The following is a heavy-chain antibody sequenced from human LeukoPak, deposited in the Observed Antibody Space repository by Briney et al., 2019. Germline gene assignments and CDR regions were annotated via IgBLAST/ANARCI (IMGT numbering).Heavy chain of an antibody. V-gene: IGHV3-49*04. D-gene: IGHD6-13*01. J-gene: IGHJ4*02. Sequence: GGSLRLSCTASGFTFGDYAMSWVRQAPGKGLEWVGFIRSKAYGGTTEYAASVKGRFTISRDDSKSIAYLQMNSLKTEDTDVYYCTRDLQQLVFDYWGQGTLVTVSS. CDR3: TRDLQQLVFDY. CDR2: IRSKAYGGTT. CDR1: GFTFGDYA.